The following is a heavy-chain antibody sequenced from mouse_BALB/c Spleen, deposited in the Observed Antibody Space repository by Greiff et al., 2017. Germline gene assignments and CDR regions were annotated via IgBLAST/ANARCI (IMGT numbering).Heavy chain of an antibody. V-gene: IGHV5-4*02. J-gene: IGHJ3*01. CDR2: ISDGGSYT. CDR1: GFTFSDYY. D-gene: IGHD1-1*02. Sequence: DVQLVESGGGLVKPGGSLKLSCAASGFTFSDYYMYWVRQTPEKRLEWVATISDGGSYTYYPDSVKGRFTISRDNAKNNLYLQMSSLKSEDTAMYYCARDLGGMFAYWGQGTLVTVSA. CDR3: ARDLGGMFAY.